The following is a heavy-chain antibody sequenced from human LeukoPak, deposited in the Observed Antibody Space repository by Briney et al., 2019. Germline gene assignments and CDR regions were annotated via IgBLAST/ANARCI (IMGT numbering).Heavy chain of an antibody. CDR3: TKDTYGPEAS. D-gene: IGHD4-17*01. Sequence: GGSLRLSCSASGFTLSSYAMHWVRQAPGKGLEYVSAISSNGGSTYYADSVKGRFTISRDNSKNTLYLQMSSLRAEDTAVYFCTKDTYGPEASWGQGTLVTVSS. V-gene: IGHV3-64D*06. J-gene: IGHJ5*02. CDR2: ISSNGGST. CDR1: GFTLSSYA.